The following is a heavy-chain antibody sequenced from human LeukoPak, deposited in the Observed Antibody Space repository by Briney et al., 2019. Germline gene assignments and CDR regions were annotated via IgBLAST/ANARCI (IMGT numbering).Heavy chain of an antibody. CDR3: AREPLGYCSSTSCSYFDY. CDR2: INHSGST. CDR1: GGSFSGYY. J-gene: IGHJ4*02. V-gene: IGHV4-34*01. D-gene: IGHD2-2*01. Sequence: SETLSLTCAVYGGSFSGYYWSWIRQPPGKGLEWIGEINHSGSTNYNPSLKSRVTISVDTSKNQFSLKLSSVTAADTAVYYCAREPLGYCSSTSCSYFDYWGQGTLVTVSS.